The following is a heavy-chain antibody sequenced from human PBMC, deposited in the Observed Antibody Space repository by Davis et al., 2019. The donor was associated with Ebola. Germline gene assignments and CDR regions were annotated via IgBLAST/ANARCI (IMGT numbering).Heavy chain of an antibody. CDR2: IYYSGST. V-gene: IGHV4-61*01. CDR3: ARDPGYYYGSGRPYFDY. D-gene: IGHD3-10*01. CDR1: GGSISSGSYY. J-gene: IGHJ4*02. Sequence: PSETLSLTCTVSGGSISSGSYYWSWIRQPPGKGLEWIGYIYYSGSTNYNPSLKSRVTISVDTSKNQFSLKLSPVTAADTAVYYCARDPGYYYGSGRPYFDYWGQGTLVTVSS.